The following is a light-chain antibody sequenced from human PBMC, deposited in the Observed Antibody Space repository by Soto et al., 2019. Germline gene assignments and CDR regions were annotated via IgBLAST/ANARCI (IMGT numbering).Light chain of an antibody. V-gene: IGLV2-14*01. CDR2: EVS. Sequence: QSALTQPASVSGSPGQSITISCTGTSSDVGGYNYVSWYQQHPGKAPKLMIYEVSNRPSGVSNRFSGSKSGNTASLTVSGLQAEDEADYYCSSYTSSSTLFGGGTKPHRP. J-gene: IGLJ2*01. CDR1: SSDVGGYNY. CDR3: SSYTSSSTL.